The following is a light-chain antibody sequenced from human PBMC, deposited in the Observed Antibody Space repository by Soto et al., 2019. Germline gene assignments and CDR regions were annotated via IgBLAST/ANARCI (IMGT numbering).Light chain of an antibody. Sequence: DIQMTQSPSTLSASVGDRVTITCRASQTISSWLAWYQQKLGKAPKLLIYKASSLEGGVPSRFSGSGSGTEVTLTISSLQTDDSATYYCQQYNGTFGQGTKVEVK. CDR2: KAS. CDR3: QQYNGT. V-gene: IGKV1-5*03. CDR1: QTISSW. J-gene: IGKJ1*01.